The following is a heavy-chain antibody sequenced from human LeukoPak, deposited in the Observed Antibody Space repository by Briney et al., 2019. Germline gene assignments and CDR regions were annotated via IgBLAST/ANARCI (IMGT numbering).Heavy chain of an antibody. D-gene: IGHD6-19*01. CDR1: GFTFSSYW. V-gene: IGHV3-74*01. CDR2: INSDGSST. Sequence: GGSLRLSCAASGFTFSSYWMHWVRQARGKGLVWVSRINSDGSSTSYADSVKGRFTISRDNAKNTVYVQMNSLRAEDTAVYYCVRARYPSGFSSGWYGQGMDVWGQGTTVTVSS. J-gene: IGHJ6*02. CDR3: VRARYPSGFSSGWYGQGMDV.